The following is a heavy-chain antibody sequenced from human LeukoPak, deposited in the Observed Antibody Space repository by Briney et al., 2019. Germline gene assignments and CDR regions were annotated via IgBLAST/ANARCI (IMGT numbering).Heavy chain of an antibody. D-gene: IGHD4-17*01. CDR1: GYTFTSYD. V-gene: IGHV1-8*01. CDR2: MNPNSGNT. J-gene: IGHJ6*02. CDR3: ASEDRLRDYYYYGMDV. Sequence: ASVKVSCKASGYTFTSYDINWVRQATGQGLEWMGWMNPNSGNTGYAQKFQGRVTMTRNTSISTAYMELSSLRSEDTAVYYCASEDRLRDYYYYGMDVWGQGTTVTVSS.